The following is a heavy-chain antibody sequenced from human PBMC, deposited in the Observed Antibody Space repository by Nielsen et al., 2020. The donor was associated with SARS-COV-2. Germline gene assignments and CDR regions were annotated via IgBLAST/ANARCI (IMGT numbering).Heavy chain of an antibody. CDR2: ISYDGSNK. D-gene: IGHD2-15*01. CDR1: GFTFSSYA. V-gene: IGHV3-30-3*01. CDR3: ARGGRYCSGGSCPNWFDP. J-gene: IGHJ5*02. Sequence: GGSLRLSCAASGFTFSSYAMHWVRQAPGKGLKWVAVISYDGSNKYYADSVKGRFTISRDNSKNTLYLQMNSLRAEDTAVYYCARGGRYCSGGSCPNWFDPWGQGTLVTVSS.